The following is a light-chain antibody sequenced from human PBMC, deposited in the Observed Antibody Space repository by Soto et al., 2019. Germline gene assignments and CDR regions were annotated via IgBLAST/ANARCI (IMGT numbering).Light chain of an antibody. CDR1: QSVSSN. CDR3: QQYHTWPPIT. J-gene: IGKJ2*01. CDR2: SAS. V-gene: IGKV3-15*01. Sequence: EILMTQSPATLSVPPGERATLSCRASQSVSSNLAWYQQKAGQAPRLLIYSASTRATGIPARFSGSGSGTEFTLTISSLQSEDFAVYYCQQYHTWPPITFGQGTKLELK.